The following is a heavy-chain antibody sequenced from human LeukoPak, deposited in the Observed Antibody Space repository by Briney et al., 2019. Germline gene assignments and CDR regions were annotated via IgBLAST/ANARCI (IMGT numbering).Heavy chain of an antibody. J-gene: IGHJ4*02. Sequence: MPGGSLRLSCAASGFTFSDATMIWVRQAPGKGLEGVGHIKSKTYGVTTDYAAPVKGRFTISRDDSKNTLYLQMNSLKIDDTAVYHCATEFFQNGYNFWGQGTLVTVSS. D-gene: IGHD3-22*01. CDR3: ATEFFQNGYNF. CDR1: GFTFSDAT. CDR2: IKSKTYGVTT. V-gene: IGHV3-15*01.